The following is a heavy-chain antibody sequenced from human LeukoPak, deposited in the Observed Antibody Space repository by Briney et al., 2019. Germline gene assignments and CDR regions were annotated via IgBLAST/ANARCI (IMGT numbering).Heavy chain of an antibody. Sequence: QAGGSLRLSCAASGFTFNNYWMSWVRQAPGKGLEWVANIKQDGSEIYYVDSVKGRFTISRDNTKNSVYLQMNSLRAEDTAVYYCARQLGGSGSYWGQGTLVTVSS. D-gene: IGHD3-10*01. CDR1: GFTFNNYW. CDR2: IKQDGSEI. J-gene: IGHJ4*02. V-gene: IGHV3-7*01. CDR3: ARQLGGSGSY.